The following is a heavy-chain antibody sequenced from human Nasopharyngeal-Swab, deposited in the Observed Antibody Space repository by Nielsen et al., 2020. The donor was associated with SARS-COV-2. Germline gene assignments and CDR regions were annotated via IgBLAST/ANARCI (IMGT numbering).Heavy chain of an antibody. Sequence: ASVKVSCKASGYTFTGYYMHWVRQAPGQGLEWMGWINPNSGGTNYAQKFQGRVTMTRDTSIGTAYMELSRLRSDDTAVYYCARDGAGWFGELLSLWGQGTLVTVSS. CDR2: INPNSGGT. CDR3: ARDGAGWFGELLSL. J-gene: IGHJ4*02. V-gene: IGHV1-2*02. D-gene: IGHD3-10*01. CDR1: GYTFTGYY.